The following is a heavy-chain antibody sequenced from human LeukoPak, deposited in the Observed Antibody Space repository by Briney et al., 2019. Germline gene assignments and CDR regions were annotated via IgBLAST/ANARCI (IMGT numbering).Heavy chain of an antibody. CDR1: GFTVSTNY. D-gene: IGHD2-2*01. Sequence: GSLRLSCAASGFTVSTNYMSWVRQAPGKGLEWVSGISGSGGNTYYADSVKGRFTISRDNSKNTLYLQMNSLRADDTAVYHCAKDWSCSSASCRFDYWGQGTLVTVSS. CDR3: AKDWSCSSASCRFDY. J-gene: IGHJ4*02. CDR2: ISGSGGNT. V-gene: IGHV3-23*01.